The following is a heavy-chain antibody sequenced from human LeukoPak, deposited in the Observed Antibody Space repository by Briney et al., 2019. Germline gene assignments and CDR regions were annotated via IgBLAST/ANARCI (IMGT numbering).Heavy chain of an antibody. V-gene: IGHV3-48*01. CDR3: TRDMSSSSWDALDH. J-gene: IGHJ4*02. CDR2: FGGRSNAR. D-gene: IGHD6-13*01. CDR1: GFTFSSYS. Sequence: GGSLTLSCAASGFTFSSYSMDWVRQAPGKGLEWVSNFGGRSNARAYANSVKGRLTMSRNKAKNSGYLEMNSLRVEDTAVYYCTRDMSSSSWDALDHWGQGILVTVSS.